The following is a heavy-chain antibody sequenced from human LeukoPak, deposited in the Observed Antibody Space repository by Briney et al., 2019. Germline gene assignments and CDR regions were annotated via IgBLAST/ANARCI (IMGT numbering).Heavy chain of an antibody. CDR1: GGSISSSSYY. CDR3: ASLGDDFWSGFFDY. CDR2: IYYSGST. V-gene: IGHV4-39*01. D-gene: IGHD3-3*01. J-gene: IGHJ4*02. Sequence: PSETLSLTCTVSGGSISSSSYYWGWIRQPPGKGLEWIGSIYYSGSTYYNPSLKSRVTISVDTSKNQFSLKLSSVTAADTAVYYCASLGDDFWSGFFDYWGQGTLVTVSS.